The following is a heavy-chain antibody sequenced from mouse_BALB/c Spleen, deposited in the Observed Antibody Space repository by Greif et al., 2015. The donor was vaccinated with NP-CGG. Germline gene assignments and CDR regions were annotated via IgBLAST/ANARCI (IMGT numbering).Heavy chain of an antibody. Sequence: QVQLQQSGAELVRPGSSVKISCKASGYALSSYWMNWVKQRPGQGLEWIGQIYPGDGDTNYNGKCKGKATLTADKSSSTAYMLLSSLTSEDSAVYFCAREDYGTRCFDVWGAGTTVTVSS. CDR3: AREDYGTRCFDV. J-gene: IGHJ1*01. CDR1: GYALSSYW. D-gene: IGHD1-1*01. V-gene: IGHV1-80*01. CDR2: IYPGDGDT.